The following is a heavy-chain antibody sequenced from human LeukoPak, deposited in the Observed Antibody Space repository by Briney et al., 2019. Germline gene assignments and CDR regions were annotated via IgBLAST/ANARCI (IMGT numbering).Heavy chain of an antibody. CDR1: GYTFTSYY. CDR3: ARIIGLRSTYFDY. J-gene: IGHJ4*02. V-gene: IGHV1-46*01. D-gene: IGHD5-12*01. CDR2: INPSGGST. Sequence: GASVTVSCKASGYTFTSYYMHWVRQAPGQGLEWMGIINPSGGSTSYAQKFQGRVTMTRDMSTSIVYMELSSLRCEDTAVYYCARIIGLRSTYFDYWGQGTLVTVSS.